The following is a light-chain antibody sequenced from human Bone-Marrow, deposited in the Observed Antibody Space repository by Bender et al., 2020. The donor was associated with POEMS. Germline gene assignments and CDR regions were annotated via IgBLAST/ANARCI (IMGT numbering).Light chain of an antibody. CDR2: EDI. CDR1: SSDVGYYNY. V-gene: IGLV2-23*01. CDR3: CSYAGSHTWI. J-gene: IGLJ2*01. Sequence: QSALTQPASVSGSPEQSITISCTGTSSDVGYYNYVSWYQQHPGQAPKLMIYEDIKGPSGVSNRFSGSKSGNTASLTISGLQAEDEANYHCCSYAGSHTWIFGGGTKLTVL.